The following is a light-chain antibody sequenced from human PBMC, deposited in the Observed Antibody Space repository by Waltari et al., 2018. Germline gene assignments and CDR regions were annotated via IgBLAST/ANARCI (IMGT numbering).Light chain of an antibody. CDR2: DVS. Sequence: QSVVTQPASVSGSPGQSISISCTGTSNDIGANDYVSWYQQHPGRAPQLVIYDVSVRPSGVSIRFSGSNSGNTASLTISGLQAEDGALYYCSSYTLTNPVVFGGGTKLTVL. V-gene: IGLV2-14*03. J-gene: IGLJ2*01. CDR3: SSYTLTNPVV. CDR1: SNDIGANDY.